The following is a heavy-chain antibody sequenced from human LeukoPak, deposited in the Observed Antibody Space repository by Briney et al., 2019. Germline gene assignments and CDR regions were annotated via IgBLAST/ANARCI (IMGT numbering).Heavy chain of an antibody. CDR3: ARSSFARWFDP. V-gene: IGHV3-21*01. CDR1: GFTFSSYS. CDR2: ISSSSSYI. Sequence: GGSLRLSCAASGFTFSSYSMNWVRQAPGKGLGWVSSISSSSSYIYYADSVKGRFTISRDNAKNSLYLQMNSLRAEDTAVYYCARSSFARWFDPWGQGTLVTVSS. D-gene: IGHD6-13*01. J-gene: IGHJ5*02.